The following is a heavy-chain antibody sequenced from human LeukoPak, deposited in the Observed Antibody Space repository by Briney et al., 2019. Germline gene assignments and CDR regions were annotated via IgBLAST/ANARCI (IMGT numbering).Heavy chain of an antibody. CDR3: AKNDFGSGWVGDY. CDR1: GFTFSDSY. CDR2: ISHTGTSM. Sequence: GGSLRLSCAASGFTFSDSYMTWIRQAPGKGLEWISYISHTGTSMFYADSVKGRFTISRDNAKNSLYLQMNSLRAEDTAVYYCAKNDFGSGWVGDYWGQGTLVTVSS. V-gene: IGHV3-11*01. D-gene: IGHD6-19*01. J-gene: IGHJ4*02.